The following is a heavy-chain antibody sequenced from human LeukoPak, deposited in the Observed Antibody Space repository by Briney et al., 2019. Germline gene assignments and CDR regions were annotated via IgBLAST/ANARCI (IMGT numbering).Heavy chain of an antibody. CDR1: GYTFTSYD. D-gene: IGHD5-18*01. CDR3: ARNVRDTGTFDY. CDR2: MNPNSDNT. J-gene: IGHJ4*02. Sequence: ASVKVSCKASGYTFTSYDINWVRQAPGQGLEWMGWMNPNSDNTGYAQKFQSRVTMTRNPSISTAYMELSSLRSEDTAVYYCARNVRDTGTFDYWGQGTLVTVSS. V-gene: IGHV1-8*01.